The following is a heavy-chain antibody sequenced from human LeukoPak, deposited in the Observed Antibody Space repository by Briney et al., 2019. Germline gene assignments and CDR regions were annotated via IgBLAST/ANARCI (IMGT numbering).Heavy chain of an antibody. CDR2: INSDGSST. J-gene: IGHJ3*02. V-gene: IGHV3-74*01. D-gene: IGHD3-22*01. Sequence: GGSLRFSCAASGFTFSSYWMHWVRQAPGKGLVWVSRINSDGSSTSYADSVKGRFTISRDNAKNTLYLQMNSLRAEDTAVYYCARSSPPYYYDSSGYYGFDIWGQGTMVTVSS. CDR3: ARSSPPYYYDSSGYYGFDI. CDR1: GFTFSSYW.